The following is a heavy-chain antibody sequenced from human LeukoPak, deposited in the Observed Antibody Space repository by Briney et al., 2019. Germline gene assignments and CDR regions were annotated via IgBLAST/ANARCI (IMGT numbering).Heavy chain of an antibody. Sequence: GGSLRLSCAASGFTFSNAWMSWVRQVPGKGLEWVGRIRSKPLGGTTDYTAPVEGRFTISRDDSKNTLYLQMTSLKLEDTAVYYCTTLYGSGRFDWGQGTLVTVSS. CDR2: IRSKPLGGTT. V-gene: IGHV3-15*01. J-gene: IGHJ4*02. D-gene: IGHD3-10*01. CDR1: GFTFSNAW. CDR3: TTLYGSGRFD.